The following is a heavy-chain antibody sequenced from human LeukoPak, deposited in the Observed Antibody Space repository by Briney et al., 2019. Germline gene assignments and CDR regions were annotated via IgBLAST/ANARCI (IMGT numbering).Heavy chain of an antibody. D-gene: IGHD2/OR15-2a*01. CDR3: VSFYETY. CDR2: INSDGSWT. V-gene: IGHV3-74*01. Sequence: GGSLRLSCEASGNYWMHWFRQVPGKGRGWASHINSDGSWTSYADSVKGRFTISKDNAKNTVYLQMNSLRAEDTAVYYCVSFYETYWGRGTLVTVSS. CDR1: GNYW. J-gene: IGHJ4*02.